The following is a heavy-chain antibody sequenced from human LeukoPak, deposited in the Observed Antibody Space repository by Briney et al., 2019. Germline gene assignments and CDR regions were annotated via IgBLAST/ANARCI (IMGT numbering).Heavy chain of an antibody. CDR1: GGTFSSYA. J-gene: IGHJ4*02. Sequence: SVKVSCKASGGTFSSYAISWVRQAPGQGLEWMGGIIPIFGTANYAQKSQGRVTITADESTSTAYMELSSLRSEDTAVYYCARGIEATLLYPFDYWGQGTLVTVSS. V-gene: IGHV1-69*13. CDR3: ARGIEATLLYPFDY. CDR2: IIPIFGTA. D-gene: IGHD3-3*01.